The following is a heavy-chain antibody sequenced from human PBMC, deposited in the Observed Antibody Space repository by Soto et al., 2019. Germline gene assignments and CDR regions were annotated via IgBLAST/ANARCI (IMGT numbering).Heavy chain of an antibody. V-gene: IGHV3-48*03. J-gene: IGHJ5*02. D-gene: IGHD2-2*01. Sequence: GSLILSCAASEFTFSSYEMNWVSQAPGKGLEWVSYISSSGSTIYYADSVKGRFTISRDNAKNSLYLQMNSLRAEDTAVYYCARDEGYCSSTSCYPNWFDPWGQGTLVTVSS. CDR3: ARDEGYCSSTSCYPNWFDP. CDR2: ISSSGSTI. CDR1: EFTFSSYE.